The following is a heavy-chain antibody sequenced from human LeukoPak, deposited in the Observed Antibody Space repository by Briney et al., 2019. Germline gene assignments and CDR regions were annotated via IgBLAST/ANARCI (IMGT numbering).Heavy chain of an antibody. CDR2: IYYSGST. Sequence: SETLSLTCTVSGGSITSSSYCWGWIRQPPGKGLEWIGNIYYSGSTYYSPSLKSRVAISVDTSKNRFSLRLSSVTAADTAVYYCARDLGGSHSSETWFDPWGQGTLVTVSS. V-gene: IGHV4-39*07. CDR3: ARDLGGSHSSETWFDP. D-gene: IGHD1-26*01. CDR1: GGSITSSSYC. J-gene: IGHJ5*02.